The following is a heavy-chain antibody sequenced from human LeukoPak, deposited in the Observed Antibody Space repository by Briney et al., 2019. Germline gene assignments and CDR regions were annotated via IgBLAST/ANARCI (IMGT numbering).Heavy chain of an antibody. CDR3: ARSFGN. J-gene: IGHJ4*02. CDR2: ISGSSSTV. Sequence: QAGGSLRLSCAASGFIFSNYEMNWVRQAPGKGLEWVSYISGSSSTVYYADSVKGRFTISRDNVKNSLYLHMSSLRAEDTAVYYCARSFGNWGQGTLVTVSS. V-gene: IGHV3-48*03. CDR1: GFIFSNYE. D-gene: IGHD1-14*01.